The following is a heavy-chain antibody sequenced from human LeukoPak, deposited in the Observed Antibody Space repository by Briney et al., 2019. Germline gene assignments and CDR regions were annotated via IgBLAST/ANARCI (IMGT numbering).Heavy chain of an antibody. CDR1: GGSISSGDYY. V-gene: IGHV4-30-4*01. CDR2: IYYSGST. D-gene: IGHD3-10*01. Sequence: PSETLSLTCTVSGGSISSGDYYWSWIRQPPGKGLEWIGYIYYSGSTYYNPSLKSRVTISVDTSKNQFSLKLTSVTAADTAVYYCATSMVRGICFYWGQGTLVTV. CDR3: ATSMVRGICFY. J-gene: IGHJ4*02.